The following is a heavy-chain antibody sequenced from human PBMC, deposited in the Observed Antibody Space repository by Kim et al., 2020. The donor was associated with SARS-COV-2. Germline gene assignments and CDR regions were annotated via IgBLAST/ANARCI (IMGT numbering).Heavy chain of an antibody. CDR2: FDPEDGET. Sequence: ASVKVSCKVSGYTLTELSMHWVRQAPGKGLEWMGGFDPEDGETIYAQKFQGRVTMTEDTSTDTAYMELSSLRSEDTAVYYCATGGGYCSGGSCYLIDAFDIWGQGTMVTVSS. D-gene: IGHD2-15*01. CDR1: GYTLTELS. J-gene: IGHJ3*02. CDR3: ATGGGYCSGGSCYLIDAFDI. V-gene: IGHV1-24*01.